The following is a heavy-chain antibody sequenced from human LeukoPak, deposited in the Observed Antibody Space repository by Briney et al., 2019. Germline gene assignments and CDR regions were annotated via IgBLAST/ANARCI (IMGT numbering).Heavy chain of an antibody. J-gene: IGHJ4*02. CDR3: ARAVPLTTTVDY. D-gene: IGHD1-1*01. V-gene: IGHV1-8*01. Sequence: ASVKVSCKASGYTFTSYDFNWVRQATGQRPGWMGWMSPNSGDTGYAQKFQDRVTMTRNTSISTAYMELSSLRSDDTAVYYCARAVPLTTTVDYWGQGTLVTVSS. CDR1: GYTFTSYD. CDR2: MSPNSGDT.